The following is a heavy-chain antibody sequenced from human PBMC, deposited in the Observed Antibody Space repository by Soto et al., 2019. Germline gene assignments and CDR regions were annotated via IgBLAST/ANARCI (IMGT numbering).Heavy chain of an antibody. Sequence: SEPLSLTCAVSGDSISRGGYSGSWIRRPPGKGLEWIGYIYHSGSASYNPSLKSRVTISVDGSKNHFSLQLSSVTAADTAVYYCARGRLLPAVNFDYWGQGALVTVSS. D-gene: IGHD2-2*01. CDR1: GDSISRGGYS. J-gene: IGHJ4*02. V-gene: IGHV4-30-2*01. CDR2: IYHSGSA. CDR3: ARGRLLPAVNFDY.